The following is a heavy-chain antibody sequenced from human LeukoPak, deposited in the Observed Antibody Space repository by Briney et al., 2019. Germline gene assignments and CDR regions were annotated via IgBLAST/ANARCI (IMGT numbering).Heavy chain of an antibody. D-gene: IGHD6-19*01. V-gene: IGHV4-4*07. Sequence: SETLSLTCTVSGGSISTYYWNWIRQPAGKGLEWIGRIYTTGITNYNPSLKSRVSVSVDTSKNQFSLKLSSVTAADTAVYYCARGKVVAGTPGQNSWDSWGQETLVTVSS. CDR1: GGSISTYY. CDR3: ARGKVVAGTPGQNSWDS. CDR2: IYTTGIT. J-gene: IGHJ4*02.